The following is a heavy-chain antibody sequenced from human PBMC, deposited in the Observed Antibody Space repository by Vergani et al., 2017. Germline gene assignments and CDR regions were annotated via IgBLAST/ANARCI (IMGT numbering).Heavy chain of an antibody. CDR3: AKDLGGCNSISCSYYMDV. Sequence: QVQLEESGGGVVQPGRSLRLSCAGSGFTLSSHAMHWVRQAPGKGLEWVAFIWYDGSKEYYADSVKGRFTISRDNSKNTVNLQMNSLRVDDTAVYYCAKDLGGCNSISCSYYMDVWGKGTTVTV. J-gene: IGHJ6*03. CDR2: IWYDGSKE. CDR1: GFTLSSHA. V-gene: IGHV3-33*06. D-gene: IGHD2/OR15-2a*01.